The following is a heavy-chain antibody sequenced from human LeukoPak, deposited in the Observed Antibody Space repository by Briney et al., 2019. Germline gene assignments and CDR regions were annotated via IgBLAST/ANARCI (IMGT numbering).Heavy chain of an antibody. CDR1: GFTFSNYA. Sequence: GGSLRLYCAASGFTFSNYAMSWVRQAPGKGLAWVSTISGGGASTYCADSVKGRFTISRDTSMNTLYLQMNCLRAEDTAIYYCAKHHSGLRYDYWGQGTLVTVSS. CDR3: AKHHSGLRYDY. J-gene: IGHJ4*02. CDR2: ISGGGAST. D-gene: IGHD4-17*01. V-gene: IGHV3-23*01.